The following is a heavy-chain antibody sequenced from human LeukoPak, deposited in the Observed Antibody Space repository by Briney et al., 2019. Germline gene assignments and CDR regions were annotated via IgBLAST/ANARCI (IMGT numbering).Heavy chain of an antibody. D-gene: IGHD6-19*01. Sequence: SETLSLTCAVYGVSFSGYYWSWIRQPPGKGLEWIGEINHSGSTNYNPSLKSRVTISVDTSKNQFSLKLSSVTAADTAVYYCARRRPVSGWYRWGQGTLVTVSS. J-gene: IGHJ4*02. CDR1: GVSFSGYY. V-gene: IGHV4-34*01. CDR3: ARRRPVSGWYR. CDR2: INHSGST.